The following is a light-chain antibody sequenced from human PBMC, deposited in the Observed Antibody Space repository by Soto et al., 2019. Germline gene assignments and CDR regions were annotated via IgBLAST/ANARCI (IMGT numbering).Light chain of an antibody. V-gene: IGKV1-27*01. J-gene: IGKJ4*01. Sequence: DIQMTQSPSSLSASVGDRVTITCRASQGISDYLAWYQQRPGKVPKLLIYAASTLQSGVPSRFSGSGSGTDYTITISSLQPEDVATYYCQKYDSVPRTFGGGTKVEIK. CDR1: QGISDY. CDR3: QKYDSVPRT. CDR2: AAS.